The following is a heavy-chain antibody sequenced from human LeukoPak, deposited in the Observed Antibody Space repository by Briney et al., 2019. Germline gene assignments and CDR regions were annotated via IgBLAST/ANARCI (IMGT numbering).Heavy chain of an antibody. D-gene: IGHD4-17*01. CDR3: ARSLYGDYFWGIYSFEY. J-gene: IGHJ3*01. CDR2: INPSGGST. CDR1: GYTFTRYY. V-gene: IGHV1-46*01. Sequence: ASVIRCCTASGYTFTRYYIRWVRQAPGQGLEWMGIINPSGGSTSYAQKFQGRVTMTRDTSTSTVYMELSSLRSEDTAVYYCARSLYGDYFWGIYSFEYWGQRTMVTVSS.